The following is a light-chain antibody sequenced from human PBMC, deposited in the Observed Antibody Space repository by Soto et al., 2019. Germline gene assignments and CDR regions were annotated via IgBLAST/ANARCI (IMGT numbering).Light chain of an antibody. CDR3: QQYYSTLLT. CDR2: WAS. CDR1: QSVLYSSNNKNY. J-gene: IGKJ4*01. V-gene: IGKV4-1*01. Sequence: DIVMTESPDSLAVSLGERATINCKSSQSVLYSSNNKNYLAWYQQKPGQPPKLLIYWASTRESGVPDRFSGSGSGTAFSLTISSLQAEDVAVYYCQQYYSTLLTFGGGTKVEIK.